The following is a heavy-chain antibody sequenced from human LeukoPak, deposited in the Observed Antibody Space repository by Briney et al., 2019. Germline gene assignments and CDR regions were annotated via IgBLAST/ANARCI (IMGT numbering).Heavy chain of an antibody. J-gene: IGHJ4*02. CDR3: ASGDYYDSSGTVY. D-gene: IGHD3-22*01. V-gene: IGHV3-74*01. CDR2: MNIDGSTT. Sequence: PGGSLRLSCAASGFTFSSNWMHWVRQAPGKGLVWVLRMNIDGSTTDYADFVKGRFTISRDNAKNTLYMQMNSLRAEDTAVYYCASGDYYDSSGTVYWGQGTLVTVSS. CDR1: GFTFSSNW.